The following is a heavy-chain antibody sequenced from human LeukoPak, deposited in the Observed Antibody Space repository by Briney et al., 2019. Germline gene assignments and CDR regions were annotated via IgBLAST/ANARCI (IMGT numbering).Heavy chain of an antibody. Sequence: GGSLRLSCAASEFIFRSYDMHWVRQAPGKGLEWVAFISYDGSNEYYADSVKGRFTISRDNSENTLYLQMNSLRAEDTAVYYCAKDLSPAHFHHWGQGTLVTVSS. CDR2: ISYDGSNE. CDR3: AKDLSPAHFHH. V-gene: IGHV3-30*02. J-gene: IGHJ1*01. D-gene: IGHD2/OR15-2a*01. CDR1: EFIFRSYD.